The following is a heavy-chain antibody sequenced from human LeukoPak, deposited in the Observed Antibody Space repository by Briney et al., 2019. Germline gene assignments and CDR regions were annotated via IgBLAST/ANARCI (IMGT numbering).Heavy chain of an antibody. J-gene: IGHJ6*03. CDR2: FSGSGGRI. V-gene: IGHV3-23*01. CDR3: ARGRDYMDV. CDR1: GFTFSSYA. Sequence: GGSLRLSCAASGFTFSSYAMTWVRQAPGKGLEWVSAFSGSGGRIYYADSVKGRFTISRDNSKNTLYLQMNSLRAEDTALYYCARGRDYMDVWGKGTTVTVSS.